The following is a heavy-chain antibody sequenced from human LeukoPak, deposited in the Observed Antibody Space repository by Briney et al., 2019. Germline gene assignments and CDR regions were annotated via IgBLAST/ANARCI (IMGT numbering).Heavy chain of an antibody. CDR3: AELGITMIGGV. V-gene: IGHV3-23*01. CDR1: GFTFSSYA. J-gene: IGHJ6*04. CDR2: ISGSGGST. Sequence: GGSLRLSCAASGFTFSSYAMHWVRQAPGKGLDWVAVISGSGGSTYYADSVKGRFTISRDNSKNTLYLQMNSLRAEDTAVYYCAELGITMIGGVWGKGTTVTISS. D-gene: IGHD3-10*02.